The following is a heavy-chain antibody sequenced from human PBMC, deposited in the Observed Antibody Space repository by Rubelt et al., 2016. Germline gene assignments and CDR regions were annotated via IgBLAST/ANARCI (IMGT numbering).Heavy chain of an antibody. CDR2: INHSGST. D-gene: IGHD3-3*01. CDR1: GGSFSGYY. Sequence: QVQLQQWGAGLLKPSETLSLTCAVYGGSFSGYYWSWIRQPPGKGLEWIGEINHSGSTNYNPSLKSRVTISVDTSKNQFSLELSSVTAADTAVYYCARQIPSITIFGGRFDPWGQGTLVTVSS. CDR3: ARQIPSITIFGGRFDP. V-gene: IGHV4-34*01. J-gene: IGHJ5*02.